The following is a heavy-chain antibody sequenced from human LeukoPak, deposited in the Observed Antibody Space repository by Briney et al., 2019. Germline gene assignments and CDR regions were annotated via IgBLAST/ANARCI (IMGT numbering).Heavy chain of an antibody. CDR2: IWYDGGNK. CDR1: GFTFSSYG. D-gene: IGHD1-1*01. J-gene: IGHJ4*02. CDR3: ARGTSGGYEGDY. Sequence: GGSLRLSCAASGFTFSSYGMHWVRQAPGKGLEWVAVIWYDGGNKYYADSVKGRFTISRDNSKNTLYLQMNSLRAEDTAVYYCARGTSGGYEGDYWGQGTLVTVSS. V-gene: IGHV3-33*01.